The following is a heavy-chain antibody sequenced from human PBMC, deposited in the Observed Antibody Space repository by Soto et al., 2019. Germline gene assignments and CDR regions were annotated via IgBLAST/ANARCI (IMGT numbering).Heavy chain of an antibody. CDR1: GYSISSGYY. V-gene: IGHV4-38-2*02. CDR2: IYHSGST. Sequence: SETLSLTCTVSGYSISSGYYWGWIRQPPGKGLEWIGSIYHSGSTYYNPSLKSRVTISVDTSKNQFSLKLSSVTAADTAVYYCARDRYSSSSYFDYWGQGTLVTVSS. J-gene: IGHJ4*02. CDR3: ARDRYSSSSYFDY. D-gene: IGHD6-6*01.